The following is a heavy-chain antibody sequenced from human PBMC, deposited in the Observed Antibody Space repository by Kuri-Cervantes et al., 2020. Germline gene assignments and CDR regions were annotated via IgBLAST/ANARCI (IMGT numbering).Heavy chain of an antibody. J-gene: IGHJ4*02. CDR3: ARAGEAQTSGWNFDS. Sequence: GGSLRLSCAASGFTLSSYGMHWVLQAAGKGLEWVAVIWYDGSNKYYADSVKGRFTISRDNSKNTLYLQMNSLRAEDTAVYYCARAGEAQTSGWNFDSWGQGTLVTVSS. D-gene: IGHD6-19*01. CDR1: GFTLSSYG. CDR2: IWYDGSNK. V-gene: IGHV3-33*01.